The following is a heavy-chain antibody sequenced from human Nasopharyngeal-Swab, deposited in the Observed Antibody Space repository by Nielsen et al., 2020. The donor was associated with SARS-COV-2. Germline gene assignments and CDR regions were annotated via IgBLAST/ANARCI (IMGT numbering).Heavy chain of an antibody. V-gene: IGHV1-69*10. D-gene: IGHD4-17*01. CDR2: IIVNLGMT. Sequence: SVKVSCKVSGGTFSKHAISWVRQAPGQGLEWMGGIIVNLGMTKYAQKFKDSVIINADESTGTAYMELSSLRSEDTAVYYCATWGIGYGENAHATFDSWGQGAQVTVSS. CDR3: ATWGIGYGENAHATFDS. J-gene: IGHJ4*02. CDR1: GGTFSKHA.